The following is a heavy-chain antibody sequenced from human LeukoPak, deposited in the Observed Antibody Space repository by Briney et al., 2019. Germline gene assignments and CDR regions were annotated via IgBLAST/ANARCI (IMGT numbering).Heavy chain of an antibody. V-gene: IGHV4-34*01. J-gene: IGHJ5*02. Sequence: SPSETLSLTCAVYGGSFSGYYWSWIRQPPGKGLEWIGEINHSGSTNYNPSLKSRVTISVDTSKNQFSLKLSSVTAADTAVYYCARIWEGFDPWGQGTLVTVYS. CDR1: GGSFSGYY. D-gene: IGHD1-26*01. CDR3: ARIWEGFDP. CDR2: INHSGST.